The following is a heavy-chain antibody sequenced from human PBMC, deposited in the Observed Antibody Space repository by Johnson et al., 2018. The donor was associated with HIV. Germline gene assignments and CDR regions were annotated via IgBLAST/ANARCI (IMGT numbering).Heavy chain of an antibody. Sequence: VQVVESGGGLVQPGGSLRLSCAASGFTFSSYGMHWVRQAPGKGLEWVAFIRYDGSNKYYADSVKGRFTISRDNSNNTLYLQMDSLRAEDTGVYYCARGRKEMEAADGLANYGFDMWGQGTLVTVS. V-gene: IGHV3-30*02. CDR2: IRYDGSNK. CDR3: ARGRKEMEAADGLANYGFDM. CDR1: GFTFSSYG. D-gene: IGHD5-24*01. J-gene: IGHJ3*02.